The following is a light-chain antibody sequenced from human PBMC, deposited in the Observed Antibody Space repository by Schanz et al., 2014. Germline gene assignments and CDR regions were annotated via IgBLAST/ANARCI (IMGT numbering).Light chain of an antibody. Sequence: QSALTQPASVSGSPGQSITISFPFPRISFGFYPSFSWYQQFPGKAPKLMIYDVSYRPSGVSSRFSGSKSGNTASLTISGLQAEDEADYYCTSYTSTSIYVVFGGGTKLTVL. CDR2: DVS. V-gene: IGLV2-14*01. CDR3: TSYTSTSIYVV. CDR1: RISFGFYPS. J-gene: IGLJ2*01.